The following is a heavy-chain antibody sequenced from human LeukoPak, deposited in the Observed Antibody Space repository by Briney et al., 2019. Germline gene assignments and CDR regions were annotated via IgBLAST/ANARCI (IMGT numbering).Heavy chain of an antibody. V-gene: IGHV4-34*01. CDR1: VGSFSGYY. J-gene: IGHJ5*02. CDR2: INHSGGT. Sequence: KPSETLSLTCAVYVGSFSGYYWTWIRQAPGKGLEWIGEINHSGGTKYNPSLKSRVTMSLDTSKNHFSLSLSSVTAADTAVYYCARVNSLAWFDPWGQGTLVTVSS. CDR3: ARVNSLAWFDP.